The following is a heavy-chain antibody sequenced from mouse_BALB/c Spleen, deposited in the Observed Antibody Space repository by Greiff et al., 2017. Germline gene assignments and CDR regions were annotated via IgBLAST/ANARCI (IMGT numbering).Heavy chain of an antibody. CDR1: GFTFTDYY. Sequence: VQLKQSGGGLVQPGGSLRLSCATSGFTFTDYYMSWVRQPPGKALEWLGFIRNKANGYTTEYSASVKGRFTISRDNSQSILYLQMNTLRAEDSATYYCARGLYYRYGLDVWGAGTTVTVSS. CDR2: IRNKANGYTT. D-gene: IGHD2-14*01. V-gene: IGHV7-3*02. CDR3: ARGLYYRYGLDV. J-gene: IGHJ1*01.